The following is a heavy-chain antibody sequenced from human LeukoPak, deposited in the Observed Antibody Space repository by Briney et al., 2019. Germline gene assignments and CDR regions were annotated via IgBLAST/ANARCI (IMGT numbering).Heavy chain of an antibody. Sequence: ASVKVSCKASGYTFTGYYMHWVRQAPGQGLEWMGWINPNSGGTNYAQKFQGRVTMTRDTSISTAYMELSRLRSDDTAVYYCARDGAAAGTVTVDYWGQGTLVTVSS. CDR2: INPNSGGT. J-gene: IGHJ4*02. CDR1: GYTFTGYY. D-gene: IGHD6-13*01. CDR3: ARDGAAAGTVTVDY. V-gene: IGHV1-2*02.